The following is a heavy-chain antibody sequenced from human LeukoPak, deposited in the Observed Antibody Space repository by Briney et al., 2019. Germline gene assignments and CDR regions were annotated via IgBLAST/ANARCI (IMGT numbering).Heavy chain of an antibody. CDR1: GGSISSSSYY. CDR3: ARVERGYSYGYLDY. Sequence: SETLSLTCTVSGGSISSSSYYWGWIRQPPGKGLEWIANIFYSGSTYYNPSLKSRVTISVDTSKNQFSLKLSSVTAADTAVYYCARVERGYSYGYLDYWGQGTLVTVSS. CDR2: IFYSGST. D-gene: IGHD5-18*01. J-gene: IGHJ4*02. V-gene: IGHV4-39*07.